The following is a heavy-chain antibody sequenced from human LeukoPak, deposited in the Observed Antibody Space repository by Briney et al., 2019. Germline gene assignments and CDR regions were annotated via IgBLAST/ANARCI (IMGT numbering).Heavy chain of an antibody. Sequence: SETLRLTCTVSGGSISNYYWSWIRQPPGKGLEWIGYIYYSGSTNYNPSLKSRVTILVDTSSNQFSLKLNSVTAADTAVYYCARRAYGSGSFNRNHFDDWGQG. J-gene: IGHJ4*02. CDR1: GGSISNYY. CDR2: IYYSGST. V-gene: IGHV4-59*08. D-gene: IGHD3-10*01. CDR3: ARRAYGSGSFNRNHFDD.